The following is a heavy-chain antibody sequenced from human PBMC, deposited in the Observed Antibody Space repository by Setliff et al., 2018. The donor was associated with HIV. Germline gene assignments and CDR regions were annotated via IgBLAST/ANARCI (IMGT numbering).Heavy chain of an antibody. J-gene: IGHJ6*03. Sequence: SVKVSCKASGGAFSTFAFNWVRQAPGQGLEWMGGIIPIYGTANYAQGFLGRATITADGSSSTMELTSLRSENTAVYYCASDSPTVRFEELSEHFYFYMDVWGRGTPVTVSS. CDR3: ASDSPTVRFEELSEHFYFYMDV. V-gene: IGHV1-69*13. D-gene: IGHD3-10*01. CDR2: IIPIYGTA. CDR1: GGAFSTFA.